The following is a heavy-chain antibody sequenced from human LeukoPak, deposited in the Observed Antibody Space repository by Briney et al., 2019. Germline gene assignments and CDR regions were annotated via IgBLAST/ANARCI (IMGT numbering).Heavy chain of an antibody. Sequence: GGSLRLSCAASGFTFSSYGMQWVRQAPGKGLEWVAVISYDGSNKYYADSVKGRFTISRDNSKNTLYLQMNSLRAEDTAVYYCAKDSPRNYDILTGYYRGGWFDPWGQGTLVTVSS. CDR1: GFTFSSYG. J-gene: IGHJ5*02. CDR3: AKDSPRNYDILTGYYRGGWFDP. D-gene: IGHD3-9*01. CDR2: ISYDGSNK. V-gene: IGHV3-30*18.